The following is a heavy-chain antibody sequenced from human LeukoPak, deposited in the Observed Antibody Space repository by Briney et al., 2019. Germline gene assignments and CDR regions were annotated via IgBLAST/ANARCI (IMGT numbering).Heavy chain of an antibody. D-gene: IGHD6-13*01. CDR2: ISSSSSTI. Sequence: GGSLRLSCAASGFSFSTYAMNWVRQAPGKGLDWVSYISSSSSTIYYADSVKGRFTISRDNANNSLYLQMNSLRDEDTAVYYCARARRYRSSWYHDYWGQGSLVTVSS. V-gene: IGHV3-48*02. CDR1: GFSFSTYA. CDR3: ARARRYRSSWYHDY. J-gene: IGHJ4*02.